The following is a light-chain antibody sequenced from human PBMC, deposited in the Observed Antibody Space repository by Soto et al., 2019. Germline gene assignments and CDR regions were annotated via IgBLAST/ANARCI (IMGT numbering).Light chain of an antibody. V-gene: IGKV1-33*01. J-gene: IGKJ5*01. CDR2: DAS. Sequence: IPMTQSPSSLFASVGDRVTITCQASQNINNYLNWYQQKPGRAPKLLIYDASNLEAGVPSRFRGSGSGTDFTFTISRLQPEDIATYYCQQYENLPTFGQGTRLEIK. CDR3: QQYENLPT. CDR1: QNINNY.